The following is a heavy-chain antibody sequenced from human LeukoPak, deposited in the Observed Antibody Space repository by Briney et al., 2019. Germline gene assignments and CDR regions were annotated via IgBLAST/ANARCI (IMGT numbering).Heavy chain of an antibody. CDR3: LNEHGG. J-gene: IGHJ4*02. Sequence: ASVTDSCKASRYTFTRSYMHWVRQAPGQGFEWIGWISPASGATKYAQNFQGRVTLTTDTSITTAYMELGSLTSDGTASYYCLNEHGGWGQGTPVTVSS. D-gene: IGHD1-1*01. CDR2: ISPASGAT. CDR1: RYTFTRSY. V-gene: IGHV1-2*02.